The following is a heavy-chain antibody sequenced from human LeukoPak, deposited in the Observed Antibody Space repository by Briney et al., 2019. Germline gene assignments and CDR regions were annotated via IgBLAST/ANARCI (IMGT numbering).Heavy chain of an antibody. D-gene: IGHD1-26*01. CDR3: ARDRGVGANRALGY. V-gene: IGHV4-4*07. CDR1: GGSISSYY. Sequence: PSETLSLTCTVSGGSISSYYWSWIRQPAGKGLECIGRIYTSGSTNYNPSLKSRVTMSVDTSKNQFSLKLSSVTAADTAVYYCARDRGVGANRALGYWGQGTLVTVSS. CDR2: IYTSGST. J-gene: IGHJ4*02.